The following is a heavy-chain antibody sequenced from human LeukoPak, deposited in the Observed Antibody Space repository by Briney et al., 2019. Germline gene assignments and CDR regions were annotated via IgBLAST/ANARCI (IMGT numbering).Heavy chain of an antibody. CDR3: ARDGRYHTLTRPAD. V-gene: IGHV1-18*01. CDR2: ISAYNGNT. CDR1: GYTFTSYA. D-gene: IGHD1-14*01. J-gene: IGHJ4*02. Sequence: ASVKVSCKASGYTFTSYAMNWVRQAPGQGLEWMGWISAYNGNTNYAQKLQGRVTMTTDTSTSTAYMELRSLRSDDTAVYYCARDGRYHTLTRPADWGQGSLVTVSS.